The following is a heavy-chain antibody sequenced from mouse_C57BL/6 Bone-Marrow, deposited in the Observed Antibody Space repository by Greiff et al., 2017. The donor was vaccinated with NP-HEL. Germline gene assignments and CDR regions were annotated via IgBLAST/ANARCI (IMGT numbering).Heavy chain of an antibody. CDR1: GYSITSDY. CDR3: ARAIHYYGSSYWYFDV. D-gene: IGHD1-1*01. CDR2: ISYSGST. V-gene: IGHV3-8*01. Sequence: EVMLVESGPGLAKPSQTLSLTCSVTGYSITSDYWNWIRKFPGNKLEYMGYISYSGSTYYNPSLKSRISITRDTSKNQYYLQLNSVTTEDTATYYCARAIHYYGSSYWYFDVWGTGTTVTVSS. J-gene: IGHJ1*03.